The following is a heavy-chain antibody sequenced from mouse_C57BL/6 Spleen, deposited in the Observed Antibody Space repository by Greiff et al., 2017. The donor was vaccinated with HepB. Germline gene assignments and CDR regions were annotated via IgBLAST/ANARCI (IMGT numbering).Heavy chain of an antibody. CDR2: IYPGSGST. V-gene: IGHV1-55*01. J-gene: IGHJ4*01. D-gene: IGHD2-12*01. Sequence: QVHVKQPGAELVKPGASVKMSCKASGYTFTSYWITWVKQRPGQGLEWIGDIYPGSGSTNYNEKFKSKATLTVDTSSSTAYMQLSSLTSEDSAVYYCARSYSGAMDYWGQGTSVTVSS. CDR1: GYTFTSYW. CDR3: ARSYSGAMDY.